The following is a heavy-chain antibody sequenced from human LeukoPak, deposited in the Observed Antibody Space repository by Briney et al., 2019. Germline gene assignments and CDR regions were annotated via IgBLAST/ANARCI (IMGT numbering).Heavy chain of an antibody. J-gene: IGHJ4*02. CDR1: GFTFSSYA. Sequence: PGGSLRLSCAASGFTFSSYAMSWVRQAPGKGLEWVSAISGSGGSAYYADSVKGRFTISRDNSKNTLYLQMNSLRAEDTAVYYCARSVVVFSGLFDYWGQGTLVTVSS. CDR3: ARSVVVFSGLFDY. V-gene: IGHV3-23*01. D-gene: IGHD2-2*01. CDR2: ISGSGGSA.